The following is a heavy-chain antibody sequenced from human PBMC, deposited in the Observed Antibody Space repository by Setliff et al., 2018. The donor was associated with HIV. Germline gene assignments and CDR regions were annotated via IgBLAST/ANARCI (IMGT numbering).Heavy chain of an antibody. CDR1: GYLFTGYY. Sequence: ASVKVSCKASGYLFTGYYMHWVRQAPGQGLEWMGWINVNSGGTKYAQKFQGRVTMTRDTSISTAYMEVSSLRSDDTAVYYCAREGSPIYYFDYWSRGTLVTVS. CDR2: INVNSGGT. D-gene: IGHD3-10*01. CDR3: AREGSPIYYFDY. J-gene: IGHJ4*02. V-gene: IGHV1-2*02.